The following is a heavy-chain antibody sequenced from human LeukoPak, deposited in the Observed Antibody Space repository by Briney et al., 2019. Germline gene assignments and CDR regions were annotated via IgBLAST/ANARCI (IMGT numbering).Heavy chain of an antibody. CDR2: INPNSGGT. J-gene: IGHJ6*02. Sequence: ASVKVSCKASGYTFTGYYMHWVRQAPGHGLEWMGWINPNSGGTNYAQKFQGRVTMTRDTSISTAYMELSRLRSDDTAVYYCARVGSSGWYDDYYYGMDVWGQGTTVTVSS. CDR3: ARVGSSGWYDDYYYGMDV. V-gene: IGHV1-2*02. D-gene: IGHD6-19*01. CDR1: GYTFTGYY.